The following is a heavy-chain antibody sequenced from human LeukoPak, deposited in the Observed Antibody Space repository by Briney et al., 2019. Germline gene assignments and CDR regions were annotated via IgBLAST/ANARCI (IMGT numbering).Heavy chain of an antibody. Sequence: GGSVRLSCAASGFTFSSYAMSWVRQAAGKGLESVSAISGSGGSTYYADSVKGRFTISRDSSKNTLYLQMNSLRAEDTAVYYCAKDLTPRITRIVVDYWGQGTLVTVSS. D-gene: IGHD3-22*01. CDR2: ISGSGGST. CDR1: GFTFSSYA. CDR3: AKDLTPRITRIVVDY. J-gene: IGHJ4*02. V-gene: IGHV3-23*01.